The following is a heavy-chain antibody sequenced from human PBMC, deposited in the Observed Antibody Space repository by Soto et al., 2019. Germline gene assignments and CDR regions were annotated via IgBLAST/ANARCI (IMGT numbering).Heavy chain of an antibody. D-gene: IGHD2-2*01. CDR1: GGSFSGYY. V-gene: IGHV4-34*01. CDR2: INHSGST. J-gene: IGHJ5*02. CDR3: ARAIGGDIVVVPAAPPSDWFDP. Sequence: SETLSLTCAVYGGSFSGYYWSWIRQPPGKGLEWIGEINHSGSTNYNPSLKSRVTISVDASKNQFSLKLSSVTAADTAVYYCARAIGGDIVVVPAAPPSDWFDPWGQGTLVTVSS.